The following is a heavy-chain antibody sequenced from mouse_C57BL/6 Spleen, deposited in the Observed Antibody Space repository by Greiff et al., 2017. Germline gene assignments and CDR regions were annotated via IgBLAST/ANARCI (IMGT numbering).Heavy chain of an antibody. CDR1: GYTFTDYY. Sequence: VQLQQSGPVLVKPGASVKMSCKASGYTFTDYYMNWVKQSHGKSLEWIGVINPYNGGTSYNQNFKGKATLTVDKSSSTSYMELHSLTSEDSAVSYCAVPYSCFAYWGKGTLVTVSA. CDR2: INPYNGGT. J-gene: IGHJ3*01. CDR3: AVPYSCFAY. V-gene: IGHV1-19*01. D-gene: IGHD2-12*01.